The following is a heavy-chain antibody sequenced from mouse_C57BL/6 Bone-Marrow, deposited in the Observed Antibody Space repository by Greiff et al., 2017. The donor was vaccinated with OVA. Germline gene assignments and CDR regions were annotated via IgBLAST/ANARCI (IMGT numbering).Heavy chain of an antibody. CDR2: IRLKSGNYAT. J-gene: IGHJ4*01. V-gene: IGHV6-3*01. Sequence: EVKVEESGGGLVQPGGSMKLSCVASGFTFSNYWMNWVRQSPEKGLEWVAQIRLKSGNYATPYAESVKGRFTISREDSKISVYLQMNNLRAEDTGIYYCTGAYDDAMDYWGQGTSVTVSA. CDR1: GFTFSNYW. CDR3: TGAYDDAMDY. D-gene: IGHD2-12*01.